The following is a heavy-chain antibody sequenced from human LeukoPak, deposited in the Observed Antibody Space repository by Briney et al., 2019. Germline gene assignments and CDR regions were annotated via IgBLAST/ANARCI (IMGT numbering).Heavy chain of an antibody. Sequence: KPSETLSLTCTVSGGSISSYYWSWIRQPAGKGLEWIGCIYTSGSTNYNPSLKSRVTMSVDTSKNQFSLKLSSVTAADTAVYYCARVDCSSTSCSAFDYWGQGTLVTVSS. J-gene: IGHJ4*02. V-gene: IGHV4-4*07. CDR1: GGSISSYY. CDR2: IYTSGST. CDR3: ARVDCSSTSCSAFDY. D-gene: IGHD2-2*01.